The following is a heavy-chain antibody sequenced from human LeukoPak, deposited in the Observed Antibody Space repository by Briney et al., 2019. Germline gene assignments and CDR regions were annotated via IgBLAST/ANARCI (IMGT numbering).Heavy chain of an antibody. Sequence: ASVKVSCKASGYSFTNYGVTWVRQATGQGLEWMGWMNPNSGNTGYAQKFQGRVTITRNTSISTAYMELSSLRSEDTAVYYCARGLRTTGAFDYWGQGTLVTVSS. D-gene: IGHD2/OR15-2a*01. CDR1: GYSFTNYG. CDR3: ARGLRTTGAFDY. J-gene: IGHJ4*02. V-gene: IGHV1-8*03. CDR2: MNPNSGNT.